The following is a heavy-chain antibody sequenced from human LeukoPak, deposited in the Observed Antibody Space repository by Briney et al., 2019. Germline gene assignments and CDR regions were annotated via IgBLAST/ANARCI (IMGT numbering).Heavy chain of an antibody. CDR1: GFTFSSYA. CDR2: ISGSGGST. J-gene: IGHJ4*02. CDR3: AKVPTYYYDSSGSGD. Sequence: GGSLRLSCAASGFTFSSYAMSWVRQAPGKGLEWVSAISGSGGSTYYADSVKGRFTISRDNSKNTLYLQMNSLRAEDTAVYYRAKVPTYYYDSSGSGDWGQGTLVTVSS. D-gene: IGHD3-22*01. V-gene: IGHV3-23*01.